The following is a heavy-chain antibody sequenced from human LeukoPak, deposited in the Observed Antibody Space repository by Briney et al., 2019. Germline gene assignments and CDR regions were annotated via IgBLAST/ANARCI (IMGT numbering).Heavy chain of an antibody. D-gene: IGHD3-22*01. Sequence: GEPPQISCHSSGYSFSSFYIGCVRQLPGKGLEWMGNIFPADSDTTYSPSFQGQVTMSADKSISTAYLQWSSLKASDTAMYYCARRYYDKRAFDIWGQGTMVTVSS. CDR3: ARRYYDKRAFDI. CDR2: IFPADSDT. CDR1: GYSFSSFY. J-gene: IGHJ3*02. V-gene: IGHV5-51*01.